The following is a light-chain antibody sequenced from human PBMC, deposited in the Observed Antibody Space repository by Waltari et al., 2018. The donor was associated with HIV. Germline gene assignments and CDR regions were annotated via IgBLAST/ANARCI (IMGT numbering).Light chain of an antibody. Sequence: QSVLTQPPSASGAPGQRVTISCTGSRSNIGAGYDVHWYQQLPGTAPTLLIYDNSHRPSGVPARFSGSKSGTSASLAITGLQTEDEAEYYCQSYDSSLSGHVLFGGGTILTVL. CDR1: RSNIGAGYD. CDR2: DNS. J-gene: IGLJ2*01. CDR3: QSYDSSLSGHVL. V-gene: IGLV1-40*01.